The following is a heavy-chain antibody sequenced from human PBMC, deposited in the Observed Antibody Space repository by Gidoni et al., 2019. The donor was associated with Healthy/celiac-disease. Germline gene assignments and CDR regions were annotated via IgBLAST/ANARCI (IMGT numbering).Heavy chain of an antibody. CDR2: ISSSSSYI. CDR3: ARAFWSGFIDY. J-gene: IGHJ4*02. CDR1: GFTFSSYS. V-gene: IGHV3-21*01. Sequence: EVQLVESGGGLVKPGGSLRLSRASSGFTFSSYSMNGVRQAPGKGLEWVASISSSSSYIYYADSVKGRFTISRDNAKNSLYLQMNSLRAEDTAVYYCARAFWSGFIDYWGQGTLVTVSS. D-gene: IGHD3-3*01.